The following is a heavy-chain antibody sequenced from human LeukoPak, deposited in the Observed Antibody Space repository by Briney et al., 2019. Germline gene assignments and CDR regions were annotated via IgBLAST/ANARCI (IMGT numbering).Heavy chain of an antibody. D-gene: IGHD1-26*01. V-gene: IGHV4-39*01. J-gene: IGHJ4*02. CDR2: IYYSGST. Sequence: SETLSLTCTVSGGSISSYYWGWIRQPPGKGLEWIGSIYYSGSTYYNPSLKSRVTISVDTSKNQFSLKLSPVTAADTAVYYCARFHSGSYWYFDYWGQGTLVTVSS. CDR3: ARFHSGSYWYFDY. CDR1: GGSISSYY.